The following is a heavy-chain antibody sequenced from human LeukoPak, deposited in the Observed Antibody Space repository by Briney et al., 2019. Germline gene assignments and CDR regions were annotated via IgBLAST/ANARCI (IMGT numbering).Heavy chain of an antibody. CDR3: AKDYYDSSGYYHDAFDI. D-gene: IGHD3-22*01. CDR1: GFTFSSYA. J-gene: IGHJ3*02. V-gene: IGHV3-30-3*01. Sequence: GRSLRLSCAASGFTFSSYAMHWVRQAPGKGLEWVAVISYDGSNKYYADSVKGRFTISRDNSKNTLYLQMNSLRAEDTAVYYCAKDYYDSSGYYHDAFDIWGQGTMVTVSS. CDR2: ISYDGSNK.